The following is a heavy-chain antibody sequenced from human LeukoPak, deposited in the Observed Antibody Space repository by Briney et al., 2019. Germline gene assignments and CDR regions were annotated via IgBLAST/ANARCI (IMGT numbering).Heavy chain of an antibody. CDR3: ARRDDSSGYHKIFDY. V-gene: IGHV4-39*01. CDR2: IYYSGRT. Sequence: PSETLSLTCTVSGGSVSSSPYYWGWIRQPPGKGLEWIGSIYYSGRTYYNPSLKSRVTITIDTSKNQFSLKLSSLTAADTAVYYCARRDDSSGYHKIFDYWGQGTLVTVSS. J-gene: IGHJ4*02. D-gene: IGHD3-22*01. CDR1: GGSVSSSPYY.